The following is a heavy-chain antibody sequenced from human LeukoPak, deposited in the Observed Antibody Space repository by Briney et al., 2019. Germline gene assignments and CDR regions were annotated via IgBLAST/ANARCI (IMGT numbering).Heavy chain of an antibody. CDR2: ISGSGGST. CDR1: GFTFSSYA. J-gene: IGHJ3*02. D-gene: IGHD3-22*01. CDR3: AKDLALPINYYDSSGYYTDAFDI. V-gene: IGHV3-23*01. Sequence: PGGSLRLSCAASGFTFSSYAMSWVRQAPGKGLEWVSAISGSGGSTYYADSVKGRFTISRDNSKNTLYLQMNSLRAEDTAVYYCAKDLALPINYYDSSGYYTDAFDIWGQGTMVTVSS.